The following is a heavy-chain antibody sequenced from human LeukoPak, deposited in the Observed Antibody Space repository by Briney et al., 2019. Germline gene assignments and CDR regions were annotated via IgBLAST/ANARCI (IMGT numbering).Heavy chain of an antibody. J-gene: IGHJ6*02. D-gene: IGHD3-3*01. CDR1: GFVFSSFA. CDR2: LSGSGDST. Sequence: GGSLRLSCAASGFVFSSFAMTWVRQAPGKGLEWVSTLSGSGDSTHYAESVKGRFTISRDNSKYTLYLQMNSLRAEDTAVYYCAKTLVLGVVLISYYSYGMDVWGQGTTVTVSS. V-gene: IGHV3-23*01. CDR3: AKTLVLGVVLISYYSYGMDV.